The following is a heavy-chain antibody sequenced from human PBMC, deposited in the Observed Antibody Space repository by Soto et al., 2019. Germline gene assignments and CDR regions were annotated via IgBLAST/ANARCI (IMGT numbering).Heavy chain of an antibody. CDR1: GDSVSSNSAA. Sequence: VQLQQSGPGLVKPSQTLSLTCAISGDSVSSNSAAWSWIRQSPSRGLEWLGRTYYRSKWYFDYSVSVENRITINPDTSKNQCSLQLNSVTPEDTAVYYCARSSTTTIITSFDLWARGTLVTVSS. CDR2: TYYRSKWYF. J-gene: IGHJ2*01. CDR3: ARSSTTTIITSFDL. D-gene: IGHD4-17*01. V-gene: IGHV6-1*01.